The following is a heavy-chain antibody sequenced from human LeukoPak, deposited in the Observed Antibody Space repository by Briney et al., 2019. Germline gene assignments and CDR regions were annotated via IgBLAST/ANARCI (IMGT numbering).Heavy chain of an antibody. J-gene: IGHJ3*02. CDR2: ISTSSSYI. Sequence: GGSLRLSCAASGFTFSSYNMNWVRQDPGNGLEWVSSISTSSSYIYYAESVKGRFTISRDNARKSQFLQMNSLRAEDTAVYYCARGKVAVAATDDAFEIWGQGTMVTASS. CDR1: GFTFSSYN. V-gene: IGHV3-21*01. CDR3: ARGKVAVAATDDAFEI. D-gene: IGHD6-19*01.